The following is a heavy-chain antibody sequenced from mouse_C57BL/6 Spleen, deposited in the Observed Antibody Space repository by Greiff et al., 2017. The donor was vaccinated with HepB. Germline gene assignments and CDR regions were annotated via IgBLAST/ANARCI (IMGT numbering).Heavy chain of an antibody. CDR3: ASPHSNYVPFAY. Sequence: VQLQQPGAELVMPGASVKLSCKASGYTFTSYWMHWVKQRPGQGLEWIGEIDPSDSYTKYNQKFKGKSTLTVDKSSSTAYMQLSSLTSEDSAVYYCASPHSNYVPFAYWGQGTLVTVSA. V-gene: IGHV1-69*01. D-gene: IGHD2-5*01. CDR1: GYTFTSYW. CDR2: IDPSDSYT. J-gene: IGHJ3*01.